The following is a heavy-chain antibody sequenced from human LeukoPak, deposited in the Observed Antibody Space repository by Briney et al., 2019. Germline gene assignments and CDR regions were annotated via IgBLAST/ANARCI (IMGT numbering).Heavy chain of an antibody. J-gene: IGHJ4*02. V-gene: IGHV3-23*01. CDR2: ISGSGGST. CDR3: AKARGLWFGELSFDY. Sequence: GGSLRLSCAASGFTFSSYAMSWVRQAPGKGLEWVSAISGSGGSTYYADSVKGRFTISRDNSKNTLYLQMNSLRAEDTAVYYCAKARGLWFGELSFDYWGQGTLVTVSS. D-gene: IGHD3-10*01. CDR1: GFTFSSYA.